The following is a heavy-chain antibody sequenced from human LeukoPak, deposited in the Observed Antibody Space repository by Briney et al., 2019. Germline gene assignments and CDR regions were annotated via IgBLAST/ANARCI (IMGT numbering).Heavy chain of an antibody. V-gene: IGHV4-39*01. CDR1: GGSISSSAYY. CDR2: LYCSGST. CDR3: ARQGGSPDWFDP. D-gene: IGHD1-26*01. J-gene: IGHJ5*02. Sequence: PSETLSLTCTVSGGSISSSAYYWGWIRQPPGKGLEWIGSLYCSGSTYYNPSLKSRVTISVDTSKKQFSLKLTSVTAADTAVYYCARQGGSPDWFDPWGQGTLVTVSS.